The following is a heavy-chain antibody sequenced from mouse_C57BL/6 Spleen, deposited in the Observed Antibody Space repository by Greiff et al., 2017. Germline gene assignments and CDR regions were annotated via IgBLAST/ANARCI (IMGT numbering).Heavy chain of an antibody. Sequence: EVQLQQSGPELVKPGASVKIPCKASGYTFTDYNMDWVKQSHGKSLEWIGDINPNNGGTNYNQKFKGKATLTVDKSSSTAYMELRSLTYEDTAVYYCARVRGSSSFADWGQGTLVTVSA. CDR2: INPNNGGT. CDR1: GYTFTDYN. V-gene: IGHV1-18*01. D-gene: IGHD1-1*01. J-gene: IGHJ3*01. CDR3: ARVRGSSSFAD.